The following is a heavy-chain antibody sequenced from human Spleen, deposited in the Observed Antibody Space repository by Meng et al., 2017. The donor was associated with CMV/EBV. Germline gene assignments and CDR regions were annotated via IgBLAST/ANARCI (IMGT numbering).Heavy chain of an antibody. D-gene: IGHD6-13*01. CDR2: IRYDGGNK. CDR3: AKDREAAAGITY. CDR1: GFTFSSYG. J-gene: IGHJ4*02. Sequence: GESLKISCAASGFTFSSYGMHWVRQAPGKGLEWVAFIRYDGGNKYYADSVKGRFTISRDNSKSTLYLQMNSLRAEDTAVYYCAKDREAAAGITYWGQGTLITVSS. V-gene: IGHV3-30*02.